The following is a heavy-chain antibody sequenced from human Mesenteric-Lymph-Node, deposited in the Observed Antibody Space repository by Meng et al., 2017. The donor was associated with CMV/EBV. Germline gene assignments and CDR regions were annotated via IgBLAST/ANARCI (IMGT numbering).Heavy chain of an antibody. CDR3: AIYHANFQFDP. CDR1: GGSISSSSYY. J-gene: IGHJ5*02. D-gene: IGHD2-2*02. Sequence: GSLRLSCTVSGGSISSSSYYWGWIRQPPGKGLEWIGSIYHSGSTYYNPSLKSRVTISVDTSKNQFSLKLSSVTAADTAVYYCAIYHANFQFDPWGQGTLVTVSS. V-gene: IGHV4-39*07. CDR2: IYHSGST.